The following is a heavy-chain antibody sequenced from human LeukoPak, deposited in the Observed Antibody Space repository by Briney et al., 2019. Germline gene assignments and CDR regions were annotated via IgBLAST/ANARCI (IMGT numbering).Heavy chain of an antibody. CDR3: ARVSGGWYYFDY. J-gene: IGHJ4*02. CDR1: GGSFSGYY. V-gene: IGHV4-34*01. D-gene: IGHD6-19*01. CDR2: INHSGST. Sequence: PSETLSLTCAVYGGSFSGYYWSWIRQPPGKGLEWIGEINHSGSTNYNPSLKSRVTMSVDTSKNQVSLKLSSVTAADTAVYYCARVSGGWYYFDYWGQGTLVTVSS.